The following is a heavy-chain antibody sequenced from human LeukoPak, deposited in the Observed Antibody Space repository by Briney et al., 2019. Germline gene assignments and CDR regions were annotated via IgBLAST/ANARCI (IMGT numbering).Heavy chain of an antibody. V-gene: IGHV5-51*01. CDR2: VYPGDSDM. J-gene: IGHJ4*02. D-gene: IGHD4-11*01. Sequence: GESPKISSKAVGYVFSDFWIAGVRQVPGKGLEDRVVVYPGDSDMRYSPSFRGHVIISADRATHTAYLQWSSLTASDSAVYFCVKPRQQFDYFDYWGQGTLVTVSS. CDR1: GYVFSDFW. CDR3: VKPRQQFDYFDY.